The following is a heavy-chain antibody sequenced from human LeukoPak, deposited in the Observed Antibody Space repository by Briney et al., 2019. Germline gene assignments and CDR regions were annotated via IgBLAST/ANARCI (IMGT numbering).Heavy chain of an antibody. CDR2: IRYDGSNE. V-gene: IGHV3-30*02. Sequence: GGSLRLSCAASGFTFTSYGMHWVRQAAGKGLEWVAFIRYDGSNEYYAGSVKGRFTISRDNSKNTLFLQMNSLRAEDTAVYYCAKDHGYSYGYPDYWGQGTLVTVSS. CDR3: AKDHGYSYGYPDY. D-gene: IGHD5-18*01. CDR1: GFTFTSYG. J-gene: IGHJ4*02.